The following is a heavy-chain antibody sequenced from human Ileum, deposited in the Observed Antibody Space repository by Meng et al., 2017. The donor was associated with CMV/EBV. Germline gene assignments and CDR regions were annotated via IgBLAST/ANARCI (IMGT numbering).Heavy chain of an antibody. J-gene: IGHJ3*02. V-gene: IGHV3-48*03. CDR3: ARDGGDIVVVPAAIPNDAFDI. CDR2: ISSSGSTI. CDR1: GFTFSSYE. Sequence: GESLKISCVASGFTFSSYEMNWVRQAPGKGLEWVSHISSSGSTIYYADSVKGRFTISRDNAKNSLYLQMNSLRAEDTAVYYCARDGGDIVVVPAAIPNDAFDIWGQGTMVTVSS. D-gene: IGHD2-2*01.